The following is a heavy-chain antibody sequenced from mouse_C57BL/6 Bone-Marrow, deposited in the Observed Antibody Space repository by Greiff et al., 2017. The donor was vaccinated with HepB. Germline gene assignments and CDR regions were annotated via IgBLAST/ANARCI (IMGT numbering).Heavy chain of an antibody. D-gene: IGHD1-1*01. CDR2: IDPSDSYT. J-gene: IGHJ3*01. Sequence: QVQLQQSGAELVMPGASVKLSCKASGYTFTSYWMHWVKQRPGQGLEWIGEIDPSDSYTNYNQKFKGKSTLTVDKSSSTAYMQLSSLTSEDSAVYYCARSPIYYYASRGFAYWGQGTLVTVSA. V-gene: IGHV1-69*01. CDR1: GYTFTSYW. CDR3: ARSPIYYYASRGFAY.